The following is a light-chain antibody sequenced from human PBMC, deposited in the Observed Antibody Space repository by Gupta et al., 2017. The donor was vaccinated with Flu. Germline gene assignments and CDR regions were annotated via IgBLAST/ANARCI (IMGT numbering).Light chain of an antibody. J-gene: IGKJ4*01. CDR3: QQCDSLPLT. Sequence: DIQLTQSPSSLSASVGDRITITCQASHDINNSLNWYQQKPGKAPKVLIYNASNLETGVPSRFSGSGSGTDFTFAISSLKPEDIAAYYCQQCDSLPLTFGGGTNVEIE. CDR1: HDINNS. CDR2: NAS. V-gene: IGKV1-33*01.